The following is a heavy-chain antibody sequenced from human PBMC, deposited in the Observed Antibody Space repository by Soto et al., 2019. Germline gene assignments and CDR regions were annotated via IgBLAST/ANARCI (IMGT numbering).Heavy chain of an antibody. D-gene: IGHD1-26*01. CDR2: ISGSGGST. CDR1: GCTFRSYA. V-gene: IGHV3-23*01. Sequence: GGSLRLSCAGSGCTFRSYAMSGVRQAPGKGLEWVSAISGSGGSTYYADSVKGRFTISRDNSKNTLYLQMNSLRAEDTAVYYCSNANQSYYAFWGQGTLVTVSS. J-gene: IGHJ1*01. CDR3: SNANQSYYAF.